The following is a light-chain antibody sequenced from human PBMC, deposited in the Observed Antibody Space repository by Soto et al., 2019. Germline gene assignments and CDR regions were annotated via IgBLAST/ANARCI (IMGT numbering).Light chain of an antibody. J-gene: IGKJ1*01. CDR1: QTVLDSFNNKDY. CDR3: QQYYSTPRT. V-gene: IGKV4-1*01. CDR2: WAS. Sequence: DILMTQSPASLAVSLGERATINCTSSQTVLDSFNNKDYLTWYQQKPGQPPKLLIYWASTREFGVPDRFSGSGSGTDFTLTISSLQAEDVAVYYCQQYYSTPRTFGHGAKVDI.